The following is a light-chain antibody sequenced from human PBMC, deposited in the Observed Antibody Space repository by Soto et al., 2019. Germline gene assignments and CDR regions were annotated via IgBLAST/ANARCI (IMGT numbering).Light chain of an antibody. Sequence: EIVLTQSPGTLSLSPGERATLSCRASQSVRNYLAWYQQKPGQTPRLLISGASGRAAGIPDKFSGSGSGTDFTLTISRLEPEDFAVYYCQQYGGSPWTFGQGTKVDIK. CDR3: QQYGGSPWT. V-gene: IGKV3-20*01. CDR1: QSVRNY. J-gene: IGKJ1*01. CDR2: GAS.